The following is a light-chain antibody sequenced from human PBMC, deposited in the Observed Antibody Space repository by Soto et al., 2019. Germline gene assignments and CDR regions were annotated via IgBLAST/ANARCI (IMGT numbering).Light chain of an antibody. CDR1: QSISTN. J-gene: IGKJ4*01. CDR2: GAS. Sequence: IIMTQSPATLSVSPGERVTFSCRASQSISTNLAWYQQKPGQAPRLLVYGASTRHTHIPDMFSGTGSDKEFTLIVSSLQSEDFAIYYCQQYYDWPLVTFGGGTRVEV. V-gene: IGKV3-15*01. CDR3: QQYYDWPLVT.